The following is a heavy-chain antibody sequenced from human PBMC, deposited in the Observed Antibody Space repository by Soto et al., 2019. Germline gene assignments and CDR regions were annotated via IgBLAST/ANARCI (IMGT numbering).Heavy chain of an antibody. J-gene: IGHJ6*02. Sequence: QVQLVQSGAEVEKPGSSVKVSCKASGGTFSSYAISWVRQAPGQGLEWMGGIIPIFGTANYAQKFQGRVTITADESTSTAYMERSSLRSEDTAVYYCAKSSVAHDGMDVWGQGTTVTVSS. D-gene: IGHD1-26*01. CDR1: GGTFSSYA. CDR2: IIPIFGTA. CDR3: AKSSVAHDGMDV. V-gene: IGHV1-69*12.